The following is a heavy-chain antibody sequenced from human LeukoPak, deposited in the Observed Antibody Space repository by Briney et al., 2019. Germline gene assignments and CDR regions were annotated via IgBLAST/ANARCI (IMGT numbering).Heavy chain of an antibody. CDR2: IYTSGST. Sequence: PSETLSLTCTVSGGSISSYYWSWIRQPAGKGLEWIGRIYTSGSTNYNPSLKSRVTMSVDTSKNQFSLKLSSVTAADTAVYYCARVKEGYGDYTWDYCYYMDVWGKGTTVTVSS. J-gene: IGHJ6*03. CDR1: GGSISSYY. D-gene: IGHD4-17*01. V-gene: IGHV4-4*07. CDR3: ARVKEGYGDYTWDYCYYMDV.